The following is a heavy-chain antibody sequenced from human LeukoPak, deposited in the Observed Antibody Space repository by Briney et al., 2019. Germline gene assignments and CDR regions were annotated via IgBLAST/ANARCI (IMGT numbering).Heavy chain of an antibody. CDR3: AREGTSGGTVAGPLYYFYY. J-gene: IGHJ4*02. D-gene: IGHD4-23*01. CDR2: IKQDGSEK. Sequence: GGSLRLSCAASGFTFSDYLMSWVRQAPGKGLEWVANIKQDGSEKYYVDSVKGGFTISRDNAKNSLYLQMNSLRAEDTAVYYCAREGTSGGTVAGPLYYFYYWGQGTLVTVSS. V-gene: IGHV3-7*01. CDR1: GFTFSDYL.